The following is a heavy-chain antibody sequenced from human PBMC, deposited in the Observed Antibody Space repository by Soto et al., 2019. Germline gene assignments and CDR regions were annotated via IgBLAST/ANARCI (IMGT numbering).Heavy chain of an antibody. CDR3: ARAGAAGNGGRFDP. CDR2: IYHSGST. CDR1: GGSISSGGYS. D-gene: IGHD6-13*01. V-gene: IGHV4-30-2*01. J-gene: IGHJ5*02. Sequence: QLQLQESDSGLVKPSQTLSLTCAVSGGSISSGGYSWSWIRQPPGKGLEWIGYIYHSGSTYYNPSLKNRVTISVDRSKNQFSLKLNSVTAADTAMYYCARAGAAGNGGRFDPWGQGTLVTVSS.